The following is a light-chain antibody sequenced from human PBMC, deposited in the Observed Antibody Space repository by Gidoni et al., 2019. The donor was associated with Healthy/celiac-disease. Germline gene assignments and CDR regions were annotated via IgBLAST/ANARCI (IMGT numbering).Light chain of an antibody. V-gene: IGLV3-9*01. J-gene: IGLJ1*01. CDR1: NIGSKN. Sequence: SYELTQPLSVSVALGQTARITCGGNNIGSKNVHWYQQKPGQAPVLVIYRDSNRPSGIPERFSGYNSGNTATLTISRAQAGDEADDYCQVWDSSEVFGTGTKVTVL. CDR3: QVWDSSEV. CDR2: RDS.